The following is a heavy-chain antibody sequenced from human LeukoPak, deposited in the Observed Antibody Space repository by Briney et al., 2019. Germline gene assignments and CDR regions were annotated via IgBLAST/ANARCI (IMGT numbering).Heavy chain of an antibody. Sequence: GGSLRLSCSASGFTFNSYAMHWVRQAPGKGLEYFSAISSNGGTTYHADSVKGRFTISRDNSQNTLYLQMSSLRDADTAVYYCVKALSSTVTTKRKFDYWGQGTLVTVSS. CDR1: GFTFNSYA. V-gene: IGHV3-64D*06. D-gene: IGHD4-17*01. J-gene: IGHJ4*02. CDR2: ISSNGGTT. CDR3: VKALSSTVTTKRKFDY.